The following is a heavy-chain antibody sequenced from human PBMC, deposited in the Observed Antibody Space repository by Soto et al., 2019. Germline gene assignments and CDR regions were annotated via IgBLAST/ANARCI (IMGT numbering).Heavy chain of an antibody. V-gene: IGHV1-2*02. CDR3: ASYSSSWYRDFDY. J-gene: IGHJ4*02. Sequence: SVKGSCKGSGYTFTGYYMHWVRQAPGQGLEWMGWINPNSGGTNYAQKFQGRVTMTRDTSISTAYMELSRLRSDDTAVYYCASYSSSWYRDFDYWGQGTLVTVSS. CDR2: INPNSGGT. D-gene: IGHD6-13*01. CDR1: GYTFTGYY.